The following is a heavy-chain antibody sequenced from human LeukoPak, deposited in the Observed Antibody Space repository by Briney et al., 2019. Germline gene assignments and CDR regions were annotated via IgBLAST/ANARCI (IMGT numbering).Heavy chain of an antibody. Sequence: SQTLSLTCTVSGGSISSGSYYWSWIRQPAGKGLEWIGRIYTSGGTNYNPSLKSRVTISVDTSKNQFSLKLSSVTAADTAVYYCARDQWSAAGALDYYYYYMDVWGKGTTVTISS. CDR1: GGSISSGSYY. D-gene: IGHD6-13*01. CDR2: IYTSGGT. J-gene: IGHJ6*03. CDR3: ARDQWSAAGALDYYYYYMDV. V-gene: IGHV4-61*02.